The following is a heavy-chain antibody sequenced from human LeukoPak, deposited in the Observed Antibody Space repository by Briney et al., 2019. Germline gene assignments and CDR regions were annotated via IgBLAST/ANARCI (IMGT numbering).Heavy chain of an antibody. Sequence: SETLSLTCTLSGGSINIYYWSWIRQPPGKGLEWIGYIYFTGSTNYSPSLKSRVTISVDTSKNQFSLKLRSVTAADTAVYYCAREDKLQSARSGGPFDIWGQGTMVTVSS. CDR1: GGSINIYY. CDR3: AREDKLQSARSGGPFDI. V-gene: IGHV4-59*01. CDR2: IYFTGST. J-gene: IGHJ3*02. D-gene: IGHD3-10*01.